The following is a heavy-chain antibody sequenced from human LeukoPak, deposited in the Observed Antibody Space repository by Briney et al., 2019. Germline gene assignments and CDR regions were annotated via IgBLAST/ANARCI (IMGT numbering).Heavy chain of an antibody. CDR3: ARAGSGSWYYYYMDV. Sequence: PGGSLRLSCAASGFTFSSYSMNWVRQAPGKGLEWVSSISSSSSYIYYADSVKGRFTISRDNAKNSLYLQMNSLRAEDTAVYYCARAGSGSWYYYYMDVWGKGTTVTVSS. J-gene: IGHJ6*03. D-gene: IGHD3-10*01. CDR1: GFTFSSYS. CDR2: ISSSSSYI. V-gene: IGHV3-21*01.